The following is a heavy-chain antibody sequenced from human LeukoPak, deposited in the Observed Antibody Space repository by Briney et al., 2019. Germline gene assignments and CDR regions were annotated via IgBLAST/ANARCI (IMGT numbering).Heavy chain of an antibody. D-gene: IGHD3-22*01. CDR2: INPDSGGT. Sequence: ASVKVSCKASGYTFTGYYMHWVRQAPGQGLEWMGWINPDSGGTNYAQKFQGRVTMTRDTSISTAYMELSRLRSDDTAVYYCARESLNYYDSKFDYWGQGTLVTVSS. CDR3: ARESLNYYDSKFDY. V-gene: IGHV1-2*02. J-gene: IGHJ4*02. CDR1: GYTFTGYY.